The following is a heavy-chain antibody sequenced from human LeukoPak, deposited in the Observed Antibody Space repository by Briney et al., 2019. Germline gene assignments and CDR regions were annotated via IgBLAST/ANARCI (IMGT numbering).Heavy chain of an antibody. CDR3: ARHGYSSSWYTNWSYYYYMDV. D-gene: IGHD6-13*01. V-gene: IGHV5-51*01. Sequence: PGGSLKISCKGSGYSFTSYWIGWVRQMPGKGLEWMGIIYPGDSDTRYSPSFQGQVTISADKSISTAYLQWSSLKASDTAMYYCARHGYSSSWYTNWSYYYYMDVWGKGTTVTVSS. CDR2: IYPGDSDT. CDR1: GYSFTSYW. J-gene: IGHJ6*03.